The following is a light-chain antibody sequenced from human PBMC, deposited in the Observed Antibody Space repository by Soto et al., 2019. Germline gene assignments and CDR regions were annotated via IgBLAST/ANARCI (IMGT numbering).Light chain of an antibody. J-gene: IGLJ1*01. V-gene: IGLV2-11*01. Sequence: QSALTQPRSVSGSPGQSVTISCTGTISDVGGYNYVSWYQQHPGKAPKLMIYDVSKRPSGVPDRFSGSKSSNTASLTISGLQAEDEADYYCCSNAGSYTFVFGTGTKVTVL. CDR1: ISDVGGYNY. CDR2: DVS. CDR3: CSNAGSYTFV.